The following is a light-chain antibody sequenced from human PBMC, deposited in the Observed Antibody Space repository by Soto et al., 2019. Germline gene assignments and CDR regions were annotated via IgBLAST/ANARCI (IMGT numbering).Light chain of an antibody. CDR3: QQYNSYWT. Sequence: DVQMTHSPSALSTAVGDRVTITCRASQSISSWLAWYQRKPGKAPKLLIYKASSLESGVTSRFSGSGSGTEFTLTINSLQPDDFATYYCQQYNSYWTLGHGTKVDIK. J-gene: IGKJ1*01. V-gene: IGKV1-5*03. CDR1: QSISSW. CDR2: KAS.